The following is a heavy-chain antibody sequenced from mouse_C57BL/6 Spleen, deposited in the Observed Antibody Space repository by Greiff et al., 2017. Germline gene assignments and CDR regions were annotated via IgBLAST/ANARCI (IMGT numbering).Heavy chain of an antibody. J-gene: IGHJ3*01. CDR1: GYTFTEYT. D-gene: IGHD2-13*01. V-gene: IGHV1-62-2*01. CDR2: FYPGSGSI. CDR3: ARHEEGTGIYYGAWFAY. Sequence: QVHVKQSGAELVKPGASVKLSCKASGYTFTEYTIHWVKQRSGQGLEWIGWFYPGSGSIKYNEKFKDKATLTADKSSSTVYMELSRLTSEDSAVYFCARHEEGTGIYYGAWFAYWGQGTLVTVSA.